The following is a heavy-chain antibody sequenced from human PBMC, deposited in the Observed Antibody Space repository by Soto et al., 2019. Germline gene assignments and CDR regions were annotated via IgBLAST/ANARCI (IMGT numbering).Heavy chain of an antibody. J-gene: IGHJ4*01. D-gene: IGHD2-15*01. CDR3: VKDSYADFHRVLSTAEYFFDY. CDR1: GFTFDDYA. CDR2: ITWNSGKI. Sequence: LRLSCTASGFTFDDYAMHLVRQGPLRGLEWVSGITWNSGKIAYADSVKGRFTIARDDDNNSLYLQMNSLRPEDTALYYCVKDSYADFHRVLSTAEYFFDYWGHGTLVTVSS. V-gene: IGHV3-9*01.